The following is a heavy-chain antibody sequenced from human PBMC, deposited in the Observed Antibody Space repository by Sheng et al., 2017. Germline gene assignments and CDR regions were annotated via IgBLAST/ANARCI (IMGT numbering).Heavy chain of an antibody. CDR1: GFTFSSYG. CDR2: ISYDGSNK. J-gene: IGHJ4*02. D-gene: IGHD3-22*01. V-gene: IGHV3-30*18. CDR3: AKDSDYYDSSGYHYFDY. Sequence: QVQLVESGGGVVQPGRSLRLSCAASGFTFSSYGMHWVRQAPGKGLEWVAVISYDGSNKYYADSVKGRFTISRDNSKNTLYLQMNSLRAEDTAVYYCAKDSDYYDSSGYHYFDYVGPGNAG.